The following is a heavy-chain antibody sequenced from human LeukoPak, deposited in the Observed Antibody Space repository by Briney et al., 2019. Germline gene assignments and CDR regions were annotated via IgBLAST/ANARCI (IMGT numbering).Heavy chain of an antibody. J-gene: IGHJ4*02. Sequence: SSETLSLTCTVSGGSISNYYWSWIRQPPGKGLEWIGYVSYSGSTNCNPSLESRVTILVDTSKNQFSLKLSSVTAADTAVYYCAREGAGAHYFDYWGQGTLVTVSS. CDR3: AREGAGAHYFDY. D-gene: IGHD1-26*01. CDR1: GGSISNYY. V-gene: IGHV4-59*01. CDR2: VSYSGST.